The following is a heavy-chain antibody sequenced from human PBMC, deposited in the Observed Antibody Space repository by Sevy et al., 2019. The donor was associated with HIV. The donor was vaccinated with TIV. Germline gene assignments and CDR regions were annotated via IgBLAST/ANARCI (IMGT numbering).Heavy chain of an antibody. CDR1: RFTFSSYW. Sequence: GGSLRFSCAASRFTFSSYWMSWVRQAPGKGLEWVANIKQDGSEKYYLDSVKGRFTISRDNAKNSLYLQMNSLRAEDTAVYYCARDGGPGYFDYRGQGTLVTVSS. V-gene: IGHV3-7*01. CDR2: IKQDGSEK. CDR3: ARDGGPGYFDY. J-gene: IGHJ4*02.